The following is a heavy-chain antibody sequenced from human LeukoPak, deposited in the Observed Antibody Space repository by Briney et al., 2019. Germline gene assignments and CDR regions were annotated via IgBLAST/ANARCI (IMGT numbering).Heavy chain of an antibody. CDR3: AGTPRGARNWFDP. Sequence: KPSETLSLTCTVSGGSISSYYWSWIRQPAGKGLEWIGRIYTGGSTNYNPSLKSRVTISVDTSKNQFSLKLSSVTAADTAVYYCAGTPRGARNWFDPWGQGTLVTVSS. V-gene: IGHV4-4*07. CDR2: IYTGGST. D-gene: IGHD1-1*01. CDR1: GGSISSYY. J-gene: IGHJ5*02.